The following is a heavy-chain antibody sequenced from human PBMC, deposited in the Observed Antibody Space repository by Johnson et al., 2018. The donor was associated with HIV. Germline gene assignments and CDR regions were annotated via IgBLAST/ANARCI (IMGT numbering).Heavy chain of an antibody. V-gene: IGHV3-30*02. D-gene: IGHD3-3*01. CDR2: IRYNGTNE. J-gene: IGHJ3*02. CDR1: GFTFSSYG. Sequence: QVQLVESGGGAVQPGGSLRLSCEASGFTFSSYGMHWVRQAPGKGLEWVAFIRYNGTNEHYADSVKGRFTISRDNSKNTLYLQMNSLRGDDTAVYYCASSPGTYYNVWSGYPDAFDIWGQGTMVTVSS. CDR3: ASSPGTYYNVWSGYPDAFDI.